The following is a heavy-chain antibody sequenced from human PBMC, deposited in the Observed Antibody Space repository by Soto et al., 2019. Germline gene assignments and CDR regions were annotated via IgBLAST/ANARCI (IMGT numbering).Heavy chain of an antibody. D-gene: IGHD6-19*01. Sequence: PSETLSLTCTVSGASISSYFWTWIRQPAWKGLDWIGRISTSGTTNYNPSLKSRVTMSVDTSKNHFSLNLSSVTAADTAVYYCAREAGPDRWFDPWGQRTLVTVCS. V-gene: IGHV4-4*07. CDR2: ISTSGTT. CDR3: AREAGPDRWFDP. J-gene: IGHJ5*02. CDR1: GASISSYF.